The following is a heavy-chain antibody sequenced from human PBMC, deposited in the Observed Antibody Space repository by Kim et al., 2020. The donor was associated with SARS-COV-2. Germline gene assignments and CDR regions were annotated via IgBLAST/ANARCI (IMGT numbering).Heavy chain of an antibody. CDR2: IYYSGST. CDR1: GGSISSSSYY. D-gene: IGHD5-12*01. V-gene: IGHV4-39*01. J-gene: IGHJ1*01. CDR3: ARQSLGMATGYFQH. Sequence: SETLSLTCTVSGGSISSSSYYWGWIRQPPGKGLEWIGSIYYSGSTYYNPSLKSRVTISVDTSKNQFSLKLSSVTAADTAVYYCARQSLGMATGYFQHWGQGTLVTVSS.